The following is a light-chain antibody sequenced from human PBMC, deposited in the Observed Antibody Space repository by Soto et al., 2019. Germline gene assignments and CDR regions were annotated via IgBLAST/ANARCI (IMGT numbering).Light chain of an antibody. CDR3: QSYDSNLSGYV. Sequence: QSALTQPPSVSGAPGQRVTISGPGSSSNIGADYNVHWYQQVPGRAPKVLIYDNTNRPSGVPDRFSGSRSGSSASLAITGLQAEDESDYYCQSYDSNLSGYVFGTGTKLTVL. J-gene: IGLJ1*01. V-gene: IGLV1-40*01. CDR1: SSNIGADYN. CDR2: DNT.